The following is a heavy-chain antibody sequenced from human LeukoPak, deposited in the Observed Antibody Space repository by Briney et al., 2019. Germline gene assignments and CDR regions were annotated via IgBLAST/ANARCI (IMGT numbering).Heavy chain of an antibody. D-gene: IGHD1-26*01. J-gene: IGHJ4*02. V-gene: IGHV1-46*01. CDR3: ARALRVGAIFDY. Sequence: ASVKVSCKASGYTFTSYYMRWVRQAPGQGLEWMGIINPSGGSTSYAQEFQGRVTMTRDTSTSTVYMELSSLRSEDTAVYYCARALRVGAIFDYWGQGTLVTVSS. CDR1: GYTFTSYY. CDR2: INPSGGST.